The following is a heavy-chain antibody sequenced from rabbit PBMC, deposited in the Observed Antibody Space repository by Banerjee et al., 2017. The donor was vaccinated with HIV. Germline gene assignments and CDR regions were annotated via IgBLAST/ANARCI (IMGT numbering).Heavy chain of an antibody. D-gene: IGHD4-1*01. V-gene: IGHV1S45*01. CDR2: IYTGDGNT. J-gene: IGHJ4*01. CDR1: GFDFSSYYM. CDR3: ARDLAGVIGWNFNF. Sequence: QEYLEESGGGLVQPGGSLKLSCKASGFDFSSYYMSWVRQAPGKGLEWIGCIYTGDGNTYYASWAKGRFTISKTSSTTVTLQMTTLTAADTATYFCARDLAGVIGWNFNFWGQGTLVTVS.